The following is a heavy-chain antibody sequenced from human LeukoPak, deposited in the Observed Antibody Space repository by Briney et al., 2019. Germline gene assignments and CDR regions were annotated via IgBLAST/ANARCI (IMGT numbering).Heavy chain of an antibody. V-gene: IGHV1-18*01. CDR1: GYTFTSYG. CDR3: ARSISIIVGATEDY. CDR2: TSAYNGNT. Sequence: ASVKVSCKASGYTFTSYGISWVRQAPGQGLEWMGWTSAYNGNTNYAQKLQGRVTMTTDTSTSTAYMELRSLRSDDTAVYYCARSISIIVGATEDYWGQGTLVTVSS. D-gene: IGHD1-26*01. J-gene: IGHJ4*02.